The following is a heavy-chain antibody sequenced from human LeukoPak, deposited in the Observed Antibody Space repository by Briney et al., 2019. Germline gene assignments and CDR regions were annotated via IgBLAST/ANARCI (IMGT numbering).Heavy chain of an antibody. Sequence: GGSLRLSCAASGFTFSSYAMSWVRQAPGKGLEWVSAISGSGGSTYYADSVKGRFTISRDNSKNTLYLQMNSLRAEDTAVYYCARDLCSTTSCLDYWGQGTLVTVSS. CDR3: ARDLCSTTSCLDY. CDR1: GFTFSSYA. CDR2: ISGSGGST. J-gene: IGHJ4*02. D-gene: IGHD2-2*01. V-gene: IGHV3-23*01.